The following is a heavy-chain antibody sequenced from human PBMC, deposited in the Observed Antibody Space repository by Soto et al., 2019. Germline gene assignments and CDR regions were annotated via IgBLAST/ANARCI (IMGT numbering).Heavy chain of an antibody. Sequence: SETLSLTCAVYGGSFSGYYWSWIRQPPGKGLEWIGEINHSGSTNYNPSLKSRVTISVDTSKNQFSLKLSSVTAADTAVYYCARVQVVVVPAATLIFDYWGQGTLVT. CDR2: INHSGST. J-gene: IGHJ4*02. V-gene: IGHV4-34*01. D-gene: IGHD2-2*01. CDR3: ARVQVVVVPAATLIFDY. CDR1: GGSFSGYY.